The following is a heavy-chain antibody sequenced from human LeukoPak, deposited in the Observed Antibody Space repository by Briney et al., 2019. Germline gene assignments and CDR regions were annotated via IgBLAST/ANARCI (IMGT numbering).Heavy chain of an antibody. J-gene: IGHJ4*02. CDR2: ISGSGGST. CDR1: GFXFSSYA. CDR3: AKPEAYYDILTGYFDY. D-gene: IGHD3-9*01. Sequence: GGSLRLSCAASGFXFSSYAMGWVRQAPGKGLEWVSAISGSGGSTYYADSVKGRFTISRDNSKNTLYLQMNSLRAEDTAVYYCAKPEAYYDILTGYFDYWGQGTLVTVSS. V-gene: IGHV3-23*01.